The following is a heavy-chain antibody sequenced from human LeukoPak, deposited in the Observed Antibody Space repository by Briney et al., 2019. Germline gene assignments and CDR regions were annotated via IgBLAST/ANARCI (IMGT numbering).Heavy chain of an antibody. CDR2: IYTSVNT. Sequence: SETLSLTCTVSGGSVSSYYWSWIRQPAGKGLEWIGHIYTSVNTNYNPSLRSRVTISVDTSKNQFSLKLSSVTAADTAVYYCAGFSYYYGSGSYRGDYWGQGTLVTVSS. V-gene: IGHV4-4*07. D-gene: IGHD3-10*01. J-gene: IGHJ4*02. CDR1: GGSVSSYY. CDR3: AGFSYYYGSGSYRGDY.